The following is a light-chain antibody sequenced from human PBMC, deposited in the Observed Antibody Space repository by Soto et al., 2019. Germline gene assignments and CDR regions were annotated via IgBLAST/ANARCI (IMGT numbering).Light chain of an antibody. CDR3: QQSSSTPQT. CDR2: SAS. Sequence: IHMNKSPSSLSASVGDRVTITCRASQSISTYLNWYQQKPGKAPKLLINSASSLQSGVPSRFSGSGSGTDFTLTISSLQPEDFANYYCQQSSSTPQTFGQGTKVDIK. V-gene: IGKV1-39*01. J-gene: IGKJ1*01. CDR1: QSISTY.